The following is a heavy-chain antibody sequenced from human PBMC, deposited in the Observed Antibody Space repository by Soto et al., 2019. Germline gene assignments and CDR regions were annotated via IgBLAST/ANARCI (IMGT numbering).Heavy chain of an antibody. CDR3: ARDRGGYCSGGSCYSADY. CDR2: ISGSGSTI. V-gene: IGHV3-48*01. D-gene: IGHD2-15*01. CDR1: GFTFSTYS. J-gene: IGHJ4*02. Sequence: PGGSLRLSCAATGFTFSTYSMNWVRQAPGKGLELVSFISGSGSTIYYADSLKGRFTISRDNAKNSLYLQMNSLRAEDTAVYYCARDRGGYCSGGSCYSADYWGQGTLVTVSS.